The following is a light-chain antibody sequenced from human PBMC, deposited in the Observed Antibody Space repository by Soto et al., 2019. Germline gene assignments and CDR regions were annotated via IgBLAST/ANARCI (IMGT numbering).Light chain of an antibody. CDR1: TNDVGGYNY. CDR3: SSYTSSYTWI. CDR2: GVT. J-gene: IGLJ3*02. V-gene: IGLV2-14*03. Sequence: QSALTQPVSVSGSPGQSITISCSGTTNDVGGYNYVSWYQQHPGKAPKLLIYGVTDRPSGVSSRFSGSKSGNAASLTISGLQAEDEGDYYCSSYTSSYTWIFGGGTKVTVL.